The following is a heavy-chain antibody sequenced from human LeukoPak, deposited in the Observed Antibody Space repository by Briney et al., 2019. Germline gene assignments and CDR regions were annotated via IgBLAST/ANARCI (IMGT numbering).Heavy chain of an antibody. J-gene: IGHJ4*02. Sequence: PGGSLILCCAAAGFTVSSNYMSWGRQAAGKGLERVSVVYNDGGTYYADSVKGRFTISRDNSKNTLYLQMNSLRAEDTAVYYCGTSRSRTSGFDYWGQGTLVTVSS. CDR3: GTSRSRTSGFDY. CDR1: GFTVSSNY. V-gene: IGHV3-53*01. CDR2: VYNDGGT. D-gene: IGHD2-8*02.